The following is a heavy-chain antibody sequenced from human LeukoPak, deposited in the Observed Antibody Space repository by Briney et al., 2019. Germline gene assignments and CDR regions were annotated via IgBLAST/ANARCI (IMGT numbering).Heavy chain of an antibody. CDR2: IYSGGST. D-gene: IGHD6-19*01. J-gene: IGHJ4*02. Sequence: GGSLRLSCAASGFTVSSNYMSWVRQAPGKGLEWVSVIYSGGSTYYADSVRGRFTISRDNSKNTLYLQMNSLRAEDTAVYYCARMYSSGWYTDYWGQGTLVTVSS. CDR1: GFTVSSNY. CDR3: ARMYSSGWYTDY. V-gene: IGHV3-53*01.